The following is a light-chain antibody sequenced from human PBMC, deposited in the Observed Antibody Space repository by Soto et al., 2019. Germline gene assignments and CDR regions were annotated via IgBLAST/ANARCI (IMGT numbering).Light chain of an antibody. V-gene: IGLV2-14*01. CDR1: SSDIGGYKY. Sequence: QSVLTQPASVSGSPGQSITISCTGTSSDIGGYKYVSWYQQHPGKAPKLIIYEVTDRPSGISNRFSGSKSGNTASLTIFGLQAEDEGDYYCSSYTSRGTYVFGTGTKLTVL. J-gene: IGLJ1*01. CDR2: EVT. CDR3: SSYTSRGTYV.